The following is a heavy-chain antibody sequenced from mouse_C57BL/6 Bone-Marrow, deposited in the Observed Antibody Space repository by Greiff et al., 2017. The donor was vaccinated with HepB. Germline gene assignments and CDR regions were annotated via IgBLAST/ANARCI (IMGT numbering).Heavy chain of an antibody. CDR2: ISDGGSYT. CDR1: GFTFSSYA. V-gene: IGHV5-4*01. CDR3: ARDILFSSLYAMDY. J-gene: IGHJ4*01. Sequence: VKLVESGGGLVKPGGSLKLSCAASGFTFSSYAMSWVRQTPEKRLEWVATISDGGSYTYYPDNVKGRFTISRDNAKNNLYLQMSHLKSEDTAMYYCARDILFSSLYAMDYWGQGTSVTVSS. D-gene: IGHD1-1*01.